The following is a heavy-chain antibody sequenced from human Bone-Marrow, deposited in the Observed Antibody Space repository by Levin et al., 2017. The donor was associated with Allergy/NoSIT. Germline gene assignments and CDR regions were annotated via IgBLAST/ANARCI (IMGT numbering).Heavy chain of an antibody. V-gene: IGHV4-59*01. Sequence: SETLSLTCTVSGGSISSYYWSWIRQPPGKGLEWIGYIYYSGSTNYNPSLKSRVTISVDTSKNQFSLKLSSVTAADTAVYYCASFNEGYRTRDEARFDYWGQGTLVTVSS. CDR1: GGSISSYY. CDR2: IYYSGST. D-gene: IGHD1-1*01. J-gene: IGHJ4*02. CDR3: ASFNEGYRTRDEARFDY.